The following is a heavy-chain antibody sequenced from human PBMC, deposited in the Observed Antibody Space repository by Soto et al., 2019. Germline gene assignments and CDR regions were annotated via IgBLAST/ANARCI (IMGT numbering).Heavy chain of an antibody. CDR2: TNHASKSSY. V-gene: IGHV6-1*01. J-gene: IGHJ4*02. Sequence: SQTLSLTCAISGDSVSESSLSWNCIRQSPSRGLQWLPSTNHASKSSYAYAHSARSRITISAETSKNPPYLHLTSITAADKAVYYCARDGNWRLDYWGQRALVTVSS. D-gene: IGHD1-1*01. CDR3: ARDGNWRLDY. CDR1: GDSVSESSLS.